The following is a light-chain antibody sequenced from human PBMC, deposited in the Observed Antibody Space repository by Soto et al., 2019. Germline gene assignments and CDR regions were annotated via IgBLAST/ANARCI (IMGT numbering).Light chain of an antibody. CDR2: SAT. V-gene: IGKV3-20*01. Sequence: ENVLKQSPDTLSLSPGERATLSCRASQSVSNNYLAWYQQKPGQAPRLLIYSATSRATGIPDRFSGGVSGTHFTLTISRLEPEDFAVYYCQQYGTSPTWTFGQGTKVEIK. CDR3: QQYGTSPTWT. J-gene: IGKJ1*01. CDR1: QSVSNNY.